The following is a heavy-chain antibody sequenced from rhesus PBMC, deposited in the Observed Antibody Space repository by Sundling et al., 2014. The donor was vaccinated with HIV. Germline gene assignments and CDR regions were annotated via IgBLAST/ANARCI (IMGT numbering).Heavy chain of an antibody. V-gene: IGHV4-106*01. CDR3: ARDHVDYGDFDY. D-gene: IGHD4-29*01. J-gene: IGHJ4*01. CDR1: GGSISDSYY. Sequence: QVQLQESGPGLVKPSETLSLTCAVSGGSISDSYYWSWIRQPPGKGLEWIGYIYGSGGFTYYNPSLKSRVTISTDTSKNQFSLKLSSMTAADTAVYYCARDHVDYGDFDYWGQGVLVTVSS. CDR2: IYGSGGFT.